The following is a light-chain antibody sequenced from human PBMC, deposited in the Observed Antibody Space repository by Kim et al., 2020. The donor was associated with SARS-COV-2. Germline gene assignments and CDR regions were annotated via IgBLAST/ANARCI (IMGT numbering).Light chain of an antibody. Sequence: SYELTQPPSVSVSPGQTASITCSGDKLGDKYACWYQQKPGQSPVLVIYQDSKRPSGIPERFSGSNSGNTATLTISGTQAMYEADYYCQAWDSSLRVFGGGTQLTVL. J-gene: IGLJ3*02. V-gene: IGLV3-1*01. CDR3: QAWDSSLRV. CDR2: QDS. CDR1: KLGDKY.